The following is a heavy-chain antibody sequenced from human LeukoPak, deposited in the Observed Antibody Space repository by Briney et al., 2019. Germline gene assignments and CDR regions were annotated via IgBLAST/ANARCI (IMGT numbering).Heavy chain of an antibody. Sequence: ASVTVSCKASGYTFTGYYMHWVRQAPGQGLEWMGWINPNSGGTNYAQKFQGRVTMTRDTSISTAYMELSRLRSDDTAVYYCARVRVGGYSSGWYDVWGQGTTVTVSS. V-gene: IGHV1-2*02. CDR1: GYTFTGYY. J-gene: IGHJ6*02. CDR3: ARVRVGGYSSGWYDV. CDR2: INPNSGGT. D-gene: IGHD6-19*01.